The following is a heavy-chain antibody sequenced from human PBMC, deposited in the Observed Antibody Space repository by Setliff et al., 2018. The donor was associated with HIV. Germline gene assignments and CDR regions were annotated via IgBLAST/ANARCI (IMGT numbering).Heavy chain of an antibody. Sequence: SETLSLTCTVSGDSISSSSHYWGWIRQPPGKGLEWIGSIYYSGRTYYNPSLKSRLTISADTSKNQFSLKLTSVTASDTAVYYCTRHRGVRGSSGWYGISWFDPWGQGTLVTVSS. D-gene: IGHD6-19*01. CDR1: GDSISSSSHY. CDR3: TRHRGVRGSSGWYGISWFDP. V-gene: IGHV4-39*01. J-gene: IGHJ5*02. CDR2: IYYSGRT.